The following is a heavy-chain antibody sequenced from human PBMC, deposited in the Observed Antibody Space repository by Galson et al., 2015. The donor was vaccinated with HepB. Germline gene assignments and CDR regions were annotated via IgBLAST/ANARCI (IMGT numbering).Heavy chain of an antibody. D-gene: IGHD3-10*01. CDR2: ISSSSSYI. CDR1: GFTFSSYS. V-gene: IGHV3-21*01. Sequence: SLRLSCAASGFTFSSYSMNWVRQAPGRGLEWVSSISSSSSYIYYADSVKGRFTISRDNAKNSLYLQMNSLRAEDTAVYYCARDLNPTLWFGELFHPSYYYGMDVWGQGTTVTVSS. J-gene: IGHJ6*02. CDR3: ARDLNPTLWFGELFHPSYYYGMDV.